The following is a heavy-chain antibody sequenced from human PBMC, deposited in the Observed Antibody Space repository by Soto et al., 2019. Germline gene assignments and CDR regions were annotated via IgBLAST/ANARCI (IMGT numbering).Heavy chain of an antibody. CDR1: GYNFINYW. CDR2: IDPSDSYT. CDR3: TRHDSNYDFWSGSPPRYGMDV. Sequence: PGESLKISCKGSGYNFINYWIAWVRQMPGRGLEWMGRIDPSDSYTNYSPSFQGHVTISADKSISTAYLQMNSLKTEDTAVYYCTRHDSNYDFWSGSPPRYGMDVWGQGTTVTVSS. J-gene: IGHJ6*02. D-gene: IGHD3-3*01. V-gene: IGHV5-10-1*01.